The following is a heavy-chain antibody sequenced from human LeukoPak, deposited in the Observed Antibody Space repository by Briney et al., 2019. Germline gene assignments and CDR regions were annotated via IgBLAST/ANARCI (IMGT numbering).Heavy chain of an antibody. CDR1: GGSISSGSYY. V-gene: IGHV4-61*02. Sequence: KPSETLSLTCTVSGGSISSGSYYWSWIRQPAGKGLEWIGRIYTSGSTNYNPSLKSRVTISVDTSKNQFSLKLSSVTAADTAVYYCARDPITMVRGVIIPDWYFDLWGRGTLVTVSS. CDR3: ARDPITMVRGVIIPDWYFDL. D-gene: IGHD3-10*01. CDR2: IYTSGST. J-gene: IGHJ2*01.